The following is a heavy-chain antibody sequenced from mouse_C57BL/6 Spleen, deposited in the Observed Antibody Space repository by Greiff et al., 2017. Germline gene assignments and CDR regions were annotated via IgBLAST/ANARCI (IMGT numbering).Heavy chain of an antibody. D-gene: IGHD2-10*01. J-gene: IGHJ3*01. V-gene: IGHV14-4*01. Sequence: VQLKESGAELVRPGASVKLSCTASGFNIKDDYMHWVKQRPEQGLEWIGWIDPENGDTEYASKFQGKATITADTSSNTAYLQLSSLTSEDTAVYYCTTSYYGNWAYWGQGTLVTVSA. CDR1: GFNIKDDY. CDR3: TTSYYGNWAY. CDR2: IDPENGDT.